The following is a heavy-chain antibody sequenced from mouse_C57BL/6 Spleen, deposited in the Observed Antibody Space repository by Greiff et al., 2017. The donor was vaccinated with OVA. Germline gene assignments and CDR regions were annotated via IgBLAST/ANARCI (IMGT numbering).Heavy chain of an antibody. CDR1: GYTFTSYW. Sequence: QVQLKQPGAELVKPGASVKLSCKASGYTFTSYWMHWVKQRPGQGLEWIGMIHPNSGSTNYNEKFKSKATLTVDKSSSTAYMQLSSLTSEDSAVYYCARNYYYGSSYEAWFAYWGQGTLVTVSA. D-gene: IGHD1-1*01. J-gene: IGHJ3*01. CDR2: IHPNSGST. CDR3: ARNYYYGSSYEAWFAY. V-gene: IGHV1-64*01.